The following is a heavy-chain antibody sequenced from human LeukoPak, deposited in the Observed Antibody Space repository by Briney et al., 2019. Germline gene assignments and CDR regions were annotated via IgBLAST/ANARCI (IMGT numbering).Heavy chain of an antibody. CDR2: INPNSGGT. J-gene: IGHJ4*02. CDR3: ARDSTGNESEY. CDR1: GYTFTGYY. Sequence: GASVGVSCKASGYTFTGYYMHWVRQAPGQGLEWMGWINPNSGGTNYAQKFQGRVTMTRDTSISTAYMELSRLRSDDTAVYYCARDSTGNESEYWAQGPLVTVSS. D-gene: IGHD4-23*01. V-gene: IGHV1-2*02.